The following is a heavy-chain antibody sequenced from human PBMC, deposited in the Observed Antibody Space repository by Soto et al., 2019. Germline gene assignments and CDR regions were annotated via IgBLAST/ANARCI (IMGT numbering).Heavy chain of an antibody. D-gene: IGHD1-26*01. CDR3: ARGGEPTTVLYLPLDY. Sequence: QVQLVESGGGVVQPGRSLRLSCAASGFTFSSYAMHWVRQAPGKGLEWVAIISYDGNNKYYADSVKGRFTSSRDNSKNTLYLQMDSLRAEDTAIYYCARGGEPTTVLYLPLDYWGQGTLVTVSS. CDR2: ISYDGNNK. V-gene: IGHV3-30-3*01. CDR1: GFTFSSYA. J-gene: IGHJ4*02.